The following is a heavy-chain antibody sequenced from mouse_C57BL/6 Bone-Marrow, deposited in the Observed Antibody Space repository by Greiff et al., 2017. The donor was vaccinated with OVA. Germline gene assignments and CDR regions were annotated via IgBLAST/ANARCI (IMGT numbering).Heavy chain of an antibody. J-gene: IGHJ2*01. V-gene: IGHV5-6*01. CDR2: ISSGGSYT. CDR3: ARHYGSNLFDY. D-gene: IGHD1-1*01. CDR1: GFTFSSYG. Sequence: EVQGVESGGDLVKPGGSLKLSCAASGFTFSSYGMSWVRQTPDKRLEWVATISSGGSYTYYPDSVKGRFTISRDNAKNTLYLQMSSLKSEDTAMYYCARHYGSNLFDYWGQGTTLTVAS.